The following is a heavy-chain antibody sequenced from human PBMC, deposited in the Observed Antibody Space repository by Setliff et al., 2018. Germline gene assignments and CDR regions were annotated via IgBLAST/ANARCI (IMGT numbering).Heavy chain of an antibody. CDR3: ARVALVVVIRNAFDI. CDR1: GGSISSGGYY. V-gene: IGHV4-31*03. D-gene: IGHD2-21*01. Sequence: SETLSLTCTVAGGSISSGGYYWSWILQHPVKGLEWIGYIYYSGSTYYNPSLKSRVTISVDTSKNQFSLKLSSVTAADTAVYYCARVALVVVIRNAFDIWGQGTMVTVSS. CDR2: IYYSGST. J-gene: IGHJ3*02.